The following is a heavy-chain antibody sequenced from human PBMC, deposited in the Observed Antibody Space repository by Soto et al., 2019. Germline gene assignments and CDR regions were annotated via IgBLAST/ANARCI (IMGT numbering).Heavy chain of an antibody. V-gene: IGHV1-69*13. CDR3: ARGGDVWPKYNWFDP. Sequence: SVKVSCKASGGTFSSYAISWVRQAPGQGLEWMGGIIPIFGTANYAQKFQGRVTITADESTSTAYMELSSLRSEDTAVYYCARGGDVWPKYNWFDPWGQGTLVTVSS. CDR2: IIPIFGTA. J-gene: IGHJ5*02. D-gene: IGHD2-8*01. CDR1: GGTFSSYA.